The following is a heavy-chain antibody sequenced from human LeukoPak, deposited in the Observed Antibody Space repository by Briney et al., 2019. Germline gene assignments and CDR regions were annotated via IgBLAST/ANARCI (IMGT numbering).Heavy chain of an antibody. Sequence: GGSLRLSCIASKFTFGDYGMNWVRQAPGKGLEWVSCISSSGNTIYYTDSVKGRFTISRDNAKNSVNLQMSSLREEDTAVYYCVRGRLGSRAVRGAPPGYGMDVWGQGTTVTVSS. CDR3: VRGRLGSRAVRGAPPGYGMDV. CDR2: ISSSGNTI. V-gene: IGHV3-48*02. D-gene: IGHD3-10*01. J-gene: IGHJ6*02. CDR1: KFTFGDYG.